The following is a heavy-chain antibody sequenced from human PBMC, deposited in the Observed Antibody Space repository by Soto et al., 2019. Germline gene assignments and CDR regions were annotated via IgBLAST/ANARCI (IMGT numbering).Heavy chain of an antibody. J-gene: IGHJ5*02. V-gene: IGHV4-31*03. CDR2: IYYNGTT. D-gene: IGHD3-10*01. CDR1: GGSISSPNFY. CDR3: ARELFGRSVWFDP. Sequence: SETLSLTCTVSGGSISSPNFYWSWIRQHPGKGLEWIGHIYYNGTTYYNPTLKSRVSISVDTSKNQFSLKLSSVTAADTAVYYCARELFGRSVWFDPWGQGTLVT.